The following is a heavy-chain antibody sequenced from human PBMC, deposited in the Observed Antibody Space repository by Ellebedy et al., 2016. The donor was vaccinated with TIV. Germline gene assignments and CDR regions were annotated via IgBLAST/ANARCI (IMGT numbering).Heavy chain of an antibody. CDR3: AREDTSSWYVPVYQYYGMDA. Sequence: GESLKISCAASGFTFSRYSMNWVRQAPGKGLEWVSYISSSSSIIYYADSVKGRFTISRDNAKNSLYLQMNSLRAEDTAVYYCAREDTSSWYVPVYQYYGMDAWGQGTTVTVSS. CDR2: ISSSSSII. CDR1: GFTFSRYS. J-gene: IGHJ6*02. V-gene: IGHV3-48*01. D-gene: IGHD6-13*01.